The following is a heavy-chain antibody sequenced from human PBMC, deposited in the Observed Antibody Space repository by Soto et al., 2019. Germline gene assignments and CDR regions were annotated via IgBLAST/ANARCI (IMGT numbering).Heavy chain of an antibody. CDR1: GGSVSSGSYY. J-gene: IGHJ4*02. D-gene: IGHD2-15*01. CDR3: LGGYCSGGSCPIFDY. CDR2: IYYSGST. V-gene: IGHV4-61*01. Sequence: PSETLSLTCTVSGGSVSSGSYYWSWIRQPPGKGLEWIGYIYYSGSTNYNPSLKSRVTISVDTSKNQLSLKLSSVTAADTAVYYCLGGYCSGGSCPIFDYWGQGTLVTVSS.